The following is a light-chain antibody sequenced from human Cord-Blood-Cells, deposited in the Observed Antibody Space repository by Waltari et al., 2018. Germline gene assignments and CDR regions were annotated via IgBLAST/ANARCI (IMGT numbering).Light chain of an antibody. Sequence: EIVLTQSPAPLSFSPGESATLPCRASQSVSSYYAWYQQKPGQAPRLSIYEATNRATGIPARLSGSGSGTDFTLTISSLEPEDFAVYYCQQRSNWPPEITFGQGTRLEIK. J-gene: IGKJ5*01. CDR1: QSVSSY. CDR2: EAT. V-gene: IGKV3-11*01. CDR3: QQRSNWPPEIT.